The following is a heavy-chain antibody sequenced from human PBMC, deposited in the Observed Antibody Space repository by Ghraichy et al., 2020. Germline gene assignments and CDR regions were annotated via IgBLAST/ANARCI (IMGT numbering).Heavy chain of an antibody. CDR1: GYTFTSYD. J-gene: IGHJ6*02. V-gene: IGHV1-8*01. CDR2: MNHNSGNT. CDR3: ARGDYYYGMDV. Sequence: ASVKVSCKASGYTFTSYDINWVRQATAQGLEWMGWMNHNSGNTGYAQKFQGRVTMTRNTSIRTAYMELSSLRSEDTAVYYCARGDYYYGMDVWGQGTTVTVSS.